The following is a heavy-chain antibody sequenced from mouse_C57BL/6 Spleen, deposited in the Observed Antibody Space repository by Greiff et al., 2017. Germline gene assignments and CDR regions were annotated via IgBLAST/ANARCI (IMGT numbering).Heavy chain of an antibody. CDR2: IDPDDGYT. Sequence: VQLQQSGAELVKPGASVKLSCTASGYTFTSYWMHWVKQRPGQGLEWIGMIDPDDGYTKYNPKFKGKATLTVNKSSNTAYMQLSSLPSEDSAVYYCASCSWYDGTANWCQGNGLTVSA. J-gene: IGHJ2*03. CDR1: GYTFTSYW. V-gene: IGHV1-69*02. D-gene: IGHD2-14*01. CDR3: ASCSWYDGTAN.